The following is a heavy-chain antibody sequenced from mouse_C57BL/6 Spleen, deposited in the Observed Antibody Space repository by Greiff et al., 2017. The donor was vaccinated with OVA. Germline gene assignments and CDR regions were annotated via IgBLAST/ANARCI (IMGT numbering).Heavy chain of an antibody. D-gene: IGHD1-1*01. CDR2: ISSGSSTI. J-gene: IGHJ3*01. Sequence: EVKVVESGGGLVKPGGSLKLSCAASGFTFSDYGMHWVRQAPEKGLEWVAYISSGSSTIYYADTVKGRFTISRDNAKNTLFLQMTSLRSEDTAMYYCATHSHYYGSSLFAYWGQGTLVTVSA. CDR1: GFTFSDYG. V-gene: IGHV5-17*01. CDR3: ATHSHYYGSSLFAY.